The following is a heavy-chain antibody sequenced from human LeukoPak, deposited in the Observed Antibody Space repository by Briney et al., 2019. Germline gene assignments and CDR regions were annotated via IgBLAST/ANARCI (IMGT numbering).Heavy chain of an antibody. J-gene: IGHJ4*02. CDR3: ARDQGLWSGLQPYFDY. D-gene: IGHD3-3*01. V-gene: IGHV4-4*07. CDR1: GGSISSYY. CDR2: IYTSGST. Sequence: PSETLSLTCTVSGGSISSYYWSRIRQPAGKGLEWTGRIYTSGSTNYNPSLKSRVTMSVDTSKNQFSLKLSSVTAADTAVYYCARDQGLWSGLQPYFDYWGQGTLVTVSS.